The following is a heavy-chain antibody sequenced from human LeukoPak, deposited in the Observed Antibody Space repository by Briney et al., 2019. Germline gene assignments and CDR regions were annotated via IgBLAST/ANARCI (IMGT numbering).Heavy chain of an antibody. D-gene: IGHD2-21*01. CDR2: IIPIFGTA. CDR1: GGTFSSYA. Sequence: ASVKVSCKASGGTFSSYAISWVRQAPGQGLEWMGGIIPIFGTANYAQKFQGRVTITADESTSTAYMELSSLRSEDTAVYYCSRGVLWGALDYWGQGTLVTVSS. V-gene: IGHV1-69*13. CDR3: SRGVLWGALDY. J-gene: IGHJ4*02.